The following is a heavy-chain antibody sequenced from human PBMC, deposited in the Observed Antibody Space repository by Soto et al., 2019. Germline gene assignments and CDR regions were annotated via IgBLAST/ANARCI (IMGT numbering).Heavy chain of an antibody. J-gene: IGHJ4*02. CDR1: GYTFASYA. CDR3: ARDPPPPDY. V-gene: IGHV1-18*01. CDR2: ISAYNGNT. Sequence: QVQLVQSGDEVKKPGASVKVSCKASGYTFASYAISWMRQATGQGLEWMGWISAYNGNTNYGQKLQGRVTMTTDTSTRTAYMELRSLRSDDTAVDYCARDPPPPDYWGQGTLVTVSS.